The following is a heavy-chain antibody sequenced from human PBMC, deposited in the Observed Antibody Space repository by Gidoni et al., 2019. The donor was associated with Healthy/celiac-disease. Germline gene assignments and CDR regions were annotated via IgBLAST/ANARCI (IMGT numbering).Heavy chain of an antibody. CDR3: ARPRNKRDWYFDL. V-gene: IGHV4-39*01. CDR2: IYYSGST. Sequence: QLQLQESGPGLVKPSETLSLTCTVSGGSISSSSYYWGWLRQPPGKGLEWIGSIYYSGSTYYNPSLKSRVTISVDTSKNQFSLKLSSVTAADTAVYYCARPRNKRDWYFDLWGRGTLVTVSS. CDR1: GGSISSSSYY. J-gene: IGHJ2*01.